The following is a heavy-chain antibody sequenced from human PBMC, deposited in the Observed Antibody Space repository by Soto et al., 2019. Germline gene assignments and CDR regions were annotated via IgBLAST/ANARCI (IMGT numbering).Heavy chain of an antibody. D-gene: IGHD3-16*01. CDR1: GFTFRRYV. CDR3: VRWGTTGGLDV. Sequence: QVQLVESGGGVVQPGTSLRLSCVGSGFTFRRYVIHWVRQAPGKGLEWVALTSYDGSNKYYDDSVKGRFTLSRDNSRNTVYLQMDSLRLECAALYYCVRWGTTGGLDVWGQGTLVSVSS. V-gene: IGHV3-30*05. CDR2: TSYDGSNK. J-gene: IGHJ4*02.